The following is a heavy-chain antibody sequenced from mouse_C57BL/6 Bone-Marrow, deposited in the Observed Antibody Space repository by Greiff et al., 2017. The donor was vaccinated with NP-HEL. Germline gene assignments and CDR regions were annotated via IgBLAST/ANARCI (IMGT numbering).Heavy chain of an antibody. CDR2: IHPNSGST. Sequence: QVQLQQPGAELVKPGASVKLSCKASGYTFTSYWMHWVKQRPGQGLEWIGMIHPNSGSTNYNEKFKSKATLTVDKSSSTAYMQLSSLTSEDSAVYYCASPIYYYGSSRRWYFDVWGTGTTVTVSS. CDR1: GYTFTSYW. CDR3: ASPIYYYGSSRRWYFDV. J-gene: IGHJ1*03. V-gene: IGHV1-64*01. D-gene: IGHD1-1*01.